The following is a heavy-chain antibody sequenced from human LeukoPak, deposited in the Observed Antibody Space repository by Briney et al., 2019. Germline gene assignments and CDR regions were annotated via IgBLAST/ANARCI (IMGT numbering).Heavy chain of an antibody. CDR2: INHSGST. Sequence: SETLSLTCAVYGGSFSGYYWSWIRQPPGKGLEWIGEINHSGSTNYNPSLKSRVTISVDTSKNQFSLKLSSVTAADTAVYYCARVQCSGGSCYARAGWFDPWGQGTLVTVSS. CDR3: ARVQCSGGSCYARAGWFDP. D-gene: IGHD2-15*01. CDR1: GGSFSGYY. J-gene: IGHJ5*02. V-gene: IGHV4-34*01.